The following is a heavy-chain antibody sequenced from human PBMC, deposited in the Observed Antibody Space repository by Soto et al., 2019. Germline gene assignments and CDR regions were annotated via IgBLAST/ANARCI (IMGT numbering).Heavy chain of an antibody. V-gene: IGHV4-30-2*01. J-gene: IGHJ3*02. Sequence: QLQLQESGSGLVKPSQTLSLTCAVSGGSISSGGYSWSWIRQPPGKGLEWIGYIYHSGSTYYNPSLKSRVTVSVDRSSNQFSLKLSSVTAADTAVYSCAAYGRLFDAFDIWGQGTMVTVSS. CDR1: GGSISSGGYS. D-gene: IGHD4-17*01. CDR3: AAYGRLFDAFDI. CDR2: IYHSGST.